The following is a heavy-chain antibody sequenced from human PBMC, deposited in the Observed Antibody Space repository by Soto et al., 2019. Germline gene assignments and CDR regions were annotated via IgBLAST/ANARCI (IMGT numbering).Heavy chain of an antibody. V-gene: IGHV4-39*01. CDR3: ARHEEYIVVVPAAMSGLGMIYYYYMDV. CDR2: IYYSGST. D-gene: IGHD2-2*01. J-gene: IGHJ6*03. Sequence: SETLSLTCTVSGGSISSSSYYWGWIRQPPGKGLEWIGSIYYSGSTYYNPSLKSRVTISVDTSKNQFSLKLSSVTAADTAVYYCARHEEYIVVVPAAMSGLGMIYYYYMDVWGKGTTVTVSS. CDR1: GGSISSSSYY.